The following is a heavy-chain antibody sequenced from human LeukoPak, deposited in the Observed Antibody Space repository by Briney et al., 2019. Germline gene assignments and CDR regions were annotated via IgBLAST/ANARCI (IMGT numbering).Heavy chain of an antibody. CDR2: ISGSGDAT. D-gene: IGHD2-15*01. V-gene: IGHV3-23*01. CDR1: GFTFSYYG. J-gene: IGHJ4*02. Sequence: PGGSLRLSCAASGFTFSYYGMSWVRQAPGKGLEWVSSISGSGDATYYADSVKGRFTISRDNSKNTLYLQMNSLRAEDTAVYYCAKVVVVADVDYWGQGTLVTVSS. CDR3: AKVVVVADVDY.